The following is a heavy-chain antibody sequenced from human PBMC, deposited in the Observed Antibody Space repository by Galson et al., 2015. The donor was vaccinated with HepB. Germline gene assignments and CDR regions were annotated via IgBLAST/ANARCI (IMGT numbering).Heavy chain of an antibody. J-gene: IGHJ1*01. CDR3: ARHGFGSEDNV. CDR1: DASVTGYY. CDR2: IYYDGNT. V-gene: IGHV4-59*08. Sequence: SETLSLTCTVSDASVTGYYWSWIRQPPGKGLQWIGYIYYDGNTNYNPSLKSRVTMSVDTSKNQFSLNLRSVTATDTAVYYCARHGFGSEDNVWGQGTLVAVSS. D-gene: IGHD3-10*01.